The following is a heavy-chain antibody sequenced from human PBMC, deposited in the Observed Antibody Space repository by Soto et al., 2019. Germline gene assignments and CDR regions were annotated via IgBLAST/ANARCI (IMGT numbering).Heavy chain of an antibody. J-gene: IGHJ6*02. V-gene: IGHV3-33*01. CDR1: GFTFSSYG. CDR3: ATDIVVVPAAILPYYYGMDV. D-gene: IGHD2-2*01. CDR2: IWYDGSNK. Sequence: QVQLVESGGGVVQPGRSLRLSCAASGFTFSSYGMHWVRQAPGKGLEWVAVIWYDGSNKYYADSVKGRFTIFRDNSKNTLYLQMNSLRAEDKAVYYCATDIVVVPAAILPYYYGMDVWGQGTTVTVSS.